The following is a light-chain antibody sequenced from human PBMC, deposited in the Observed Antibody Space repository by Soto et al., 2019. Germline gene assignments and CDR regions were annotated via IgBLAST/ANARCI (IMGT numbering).Light chain of an antibody. CDR3: QLYNSYSRT. CDR2: KAS. V-gene: IGKV1-5*03. Sequence: DIQMTQSPSTLSASVEDRVTITCRASQSISSWLAWYQQKPGKAPKLLIYKASSLESGVPSRFSGSGSGTEFTLTISSLQPDDFATYYCQLYNSYSRTFGQGTKVEI. CDR1: QSISSW. J-gene: IGKJ1*01.